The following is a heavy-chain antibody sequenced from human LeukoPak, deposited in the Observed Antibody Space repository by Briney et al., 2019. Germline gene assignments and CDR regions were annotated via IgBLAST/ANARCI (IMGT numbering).Heavy chain of an antibody. CDR1: GYTFTGYY. Sequence: ASVKVSCKASGYTFTGYYMHWVRQAPGQGLEWMGWINPNSGGTNYAQKFQGRVTMTRDTSISTAYMEPSRLRSDDTAVYYCARAGGDIVVVVAATLDYWGQGTLVTVSS. D-gene: IGHD2-15*01. J-gene: IGHJ4*02. V-gene: IGHV1-2*02. CDR2: INPNSGGT. CDR3: ARAGGDIVVVVAATLDY.